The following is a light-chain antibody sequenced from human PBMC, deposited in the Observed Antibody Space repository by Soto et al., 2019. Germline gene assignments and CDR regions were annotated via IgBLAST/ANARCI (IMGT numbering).Light chain of an antibody. J-gene: IGKJ4*01. CDR1: QSVSNSY. V-gene: IGKV3-20*01. CDR3: QQYGSSPA. Sequence: EIVLTQSPGTLSLSPGERATLSCRASQSVSNSYLAWYQQKLGQAPRLLIYGASSRATGIPDRFSGSGSGTDFTLTISRLEPEDFAVYYCQQYGSSPAFGGGTKVEIK. CDR2: GAS.